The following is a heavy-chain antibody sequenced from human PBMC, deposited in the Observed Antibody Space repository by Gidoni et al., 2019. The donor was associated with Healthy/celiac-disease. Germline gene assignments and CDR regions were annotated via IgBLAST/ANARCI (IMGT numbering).Heavy chain of an antibody. Sequence: QVQLVQPGAEVKKPGASVKVSCKASGYPFTGYGISWLRQAPGQGLEWMGWISAYNGNTNYAQKLQGRVTMTTDTSTSTAYMELRSLRSDDTAVYYCARDYGLGVSSGCLTGWGQGTLVTVSS. J-gene: IGHJ4*02. V-gene: IGHV1-18*04. CDR1: GYPFTGYG. CDR2: ISAYNGNT. D-gene: IGHD6-19*01. CDR3: ARDYGLGVSSGCLTG.